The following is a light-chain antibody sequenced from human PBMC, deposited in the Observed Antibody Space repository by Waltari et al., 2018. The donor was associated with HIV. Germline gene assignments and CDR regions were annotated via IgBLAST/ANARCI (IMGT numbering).Light chain of an antibody. V-gene: IGKV1-5*03. CDR2: KAY. J-gene: IGKJ2*01. Sequence: DIQMTQSPSTLSASVGDRVTITCRASQSISSWLAWYQQKPGKAPKLLIYKAYRLESGVPSRFSGSGSGTEFTLTISSLQPDDFASYYCQQYSSYCTFGQGTKLEI. CDR1: QSISSW. CDR3: QQYSSYCT.